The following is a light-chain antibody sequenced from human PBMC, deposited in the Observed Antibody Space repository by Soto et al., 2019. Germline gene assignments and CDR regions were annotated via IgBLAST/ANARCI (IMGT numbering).Light chain of an antibody. CDR2: AAS. J-gene: IGKJ1*01. V-gene: IGKV3-15*01. CDR1: QSVSIS. CDR3: QQYNIWPTWT. Sequence: EIVMTQSPATLSVSPGERSTLSCRASQSVSISLAWYQQKPGQAPRLLIYAASTRATGIPDRFSGSGSGTDFTLTISSLQSEDFAVYYCQQYNIWPTWTFGQGTTGDIK.